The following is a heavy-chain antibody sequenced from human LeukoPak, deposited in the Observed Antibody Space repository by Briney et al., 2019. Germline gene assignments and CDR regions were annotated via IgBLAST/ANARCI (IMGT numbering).Heavy chain of an antibody. J-gene: IGHJ5*02. CDR3: ARDVDTAMVNNWFDP. CDR1: GGTFSSYA. D-gene: IGHD5-18*01. V-gene: IGHV1-69*04. Sequence: SVKVSCKASGGTFSSYAISWVRQAPGQGLEWMGRIIPILGIANYAQKFQGRVTITAGKSTSTAYMELSSLRSEDTAVYYCARDVDTAMVNNWFDPWGQGTLVTVSS. CDR2: IIPILGIA.